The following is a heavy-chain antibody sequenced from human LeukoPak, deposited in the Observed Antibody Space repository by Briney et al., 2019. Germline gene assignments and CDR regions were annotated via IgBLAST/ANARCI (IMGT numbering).Heavy chain of an antibody. Sequence: PGGSLRLSCAASGFTFSSYWMSWVRQAPGKGLEWVSYISSSGSTIYYADSVKGRFTISRDNAKNSLYLQMNSLRAEDTAVYYSARDYGGSGPFDYWGQGTLVTVSS. CDR2: ISSSGSTI. D-gene: IGHD4-23*01. CDR3: ARDYGGSGPFDY. CDR1: GFTFSSYW. V-gene: IGHV3-48*03. J-gene: IGHJ4*02.